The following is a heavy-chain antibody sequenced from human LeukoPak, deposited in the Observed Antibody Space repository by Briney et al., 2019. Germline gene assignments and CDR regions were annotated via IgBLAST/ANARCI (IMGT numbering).Heavy chain of an antibody. V-gene: IGHV3-21*01. CDR1: GFTFSSYS. CDR3: ARETGPLYYYDSSGYYPHFDY. J-gene: IGHJ4*02. Sequence: GGSLRLSCAASGFTFSSYSMNWVRQAPGRGLEWVSSSSSSSSYIYYADSVKGRFTISRDNAKNSLYLQMNSLRAEDTAVYYCARETGPLYYYDSSGYYPHFDYWGQGTLVTVSS. CDR2: SSSSSSYI. D-gene: IGHD3-22*01.